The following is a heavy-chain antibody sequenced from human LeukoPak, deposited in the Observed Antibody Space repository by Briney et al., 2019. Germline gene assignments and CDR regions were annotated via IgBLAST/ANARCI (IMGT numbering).Heavy chain of an antibody. J-gene: IGHJ3*02. Sequence: SVKVSCKASGGTFSSCAISWVRQAPGQGLEWMGGIIPMFGTANYAQKFQGRVTNTADESTSTAYMELSSLRSEDTAVYYCARDTSGHYYGSGTYYRAFDIWSQGTMVTVPS. CDR3: ARDTSGHYYGSGTYYRAFDI. D-gene: IGHD3-10*01. CDR2: IIPMFGTA. CDR1: GGTFSSCA. V-gene: IGHV1-69*01.